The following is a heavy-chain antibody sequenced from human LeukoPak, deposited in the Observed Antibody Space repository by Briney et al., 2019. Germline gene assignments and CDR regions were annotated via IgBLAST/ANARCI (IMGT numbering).Heavy chain of an antibody. Sequence: PSETLSLTCTVSDGSISSGDYYWSWIRQPPGKGLEWIGYIYYSGSTYYNPSLKSRVTISVDTSKNQFSLKLSSVTAADTAVYYCARVESPYYFDYWGQGTLVTVSS. CDR3: ARVESPYYFDY. CDR2: IYYSGST. V-gene: IGHV4-30-4*01. CDR1: DGSISSGDYY. J-gene: IGHJ4*02. D-gene: IGHD5-24*01.